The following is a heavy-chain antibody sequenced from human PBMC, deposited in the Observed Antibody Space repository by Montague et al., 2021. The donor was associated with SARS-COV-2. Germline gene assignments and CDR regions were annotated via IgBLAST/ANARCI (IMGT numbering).Heavy chain of an antibody. V-gene: IGHV4-30-4*08. CDR2: YYFSGTT. CDR3: VRAADNYFPSGPLVGFDL. CDR1: GGSINTTEYN. J-gene: IGHJ4*02. Sequence: TLSLTCNVSGGSINTTEYNWSWLPQSTGKDLVWIGYYYFSGTTYPTPTLETRTTISIATAKSPFSLKLRSVSAADTALYFCVRAADNYFPSGPLVGFDLWGQGTLVTVSS. D-gene: IGHD2/OR15-2a*01.